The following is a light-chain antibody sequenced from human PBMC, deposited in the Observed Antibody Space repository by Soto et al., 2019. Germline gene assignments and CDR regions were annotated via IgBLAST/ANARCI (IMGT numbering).Light chain of an antibody. V-gene: IGLV2-23*03. Sequence: HSALTQPASVSGSPGQSITISCTGTSSDVGSYNLVSWYQQHPGKAPKLMIYEGSKRPSGVSNRFSGSKSGNTASLTISGVQAEDEADYYCCSYAGSSTFLYVFGTGTKLTVL. CDR3: CSYAGSSTFLYV. CDR2: EGS. CDR1: SSDVGSYNL. J-gene: IGLJ1*01.